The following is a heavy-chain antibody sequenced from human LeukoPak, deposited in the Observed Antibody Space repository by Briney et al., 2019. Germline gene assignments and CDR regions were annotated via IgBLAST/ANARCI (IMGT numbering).Heavy chain of an antibody. D-gene: IGHD5-12*01. CDR3: ARAKMATINFDY. CDR1: GGSFSGYY. CDR2: INHSGST. Sequence: SETLSLTCAVYGGSFSGYYWSWIRQPPGKGLEWFGEINHSGSTNYNPSLKSRVTISVDTSKNQFSLKLSSVTAADTAVYYCARAKMATINFDYWGQGTLVTVSS. V-gene: IGHV4-34*01. J-gene: IGHJ4*02.